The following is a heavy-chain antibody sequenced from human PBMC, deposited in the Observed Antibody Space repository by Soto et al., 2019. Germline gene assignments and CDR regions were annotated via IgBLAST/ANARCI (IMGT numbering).Heavy chain of an antibody. CDR1: GFTFSHYA. J-gene: IGHJ4*02. CDR3: AKVRAGGTYNGLEY. CDR2: ISDGVGDT. D-gene: IGHD1-26*01. V-gene: IGHV3-23*01. Sequence: GGSLRLSCVASGFTFSHYAMTWVRQAPGRGLEWVSGISDGVGDTYYADSVKGRFTISRDNFKSTLYLQMNSLRVEDTALYFCAKVRAGGTYNGLEYWGQGTLVTVSS.